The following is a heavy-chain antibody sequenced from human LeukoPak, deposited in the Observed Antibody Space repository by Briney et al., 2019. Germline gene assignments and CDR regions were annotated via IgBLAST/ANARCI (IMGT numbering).Heavy chain of an antibody. Sequence: ASVKVSCKASGYTFTGYYIHWVRQAPGQGLEWMGWINPNSGGTNYAQKFQGRVTMTRDTSISTAYMELSRLRSDDTAVYYCARVRYDDSSSWSSYFDYWGQGTLVTVSS. J-gene: IGHJ4*02. CDR3: ARVRYDDSSSWSSYFDY. CDR1: GYTFTGYY. V-gene: IGHV1-2*02. CDR2: INPNSGGT. D-gene: IGHD6-13*01.